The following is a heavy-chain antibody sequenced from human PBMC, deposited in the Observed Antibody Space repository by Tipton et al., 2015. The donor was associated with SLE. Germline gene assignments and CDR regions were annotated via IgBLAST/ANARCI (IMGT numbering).Heavy chain of an antibody. D-gene: IGHD1-26*01. V-gene: IGHV4-39*07. J-gene: IGHJ3*02. CDR2: MYYTGRT. Sequence: TLSLTCTVSGASISSFSYYWGWIRQPPGKGLEWIGNMYYTGRTYYNPSLKSRVTISVDTSKNQFSLKLSSVTAADTAVYYCARDFWSQIVGAGCAFHIWGQGTMVTVSS. CDR3: ARDFWSQIVGAGCAFHI. CDR1: GASISSFSYY.